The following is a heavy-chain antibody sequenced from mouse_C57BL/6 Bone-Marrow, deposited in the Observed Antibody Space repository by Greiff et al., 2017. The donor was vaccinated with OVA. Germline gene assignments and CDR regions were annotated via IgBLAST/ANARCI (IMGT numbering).Heavy chain of an antibody. V-gene: IGHV1-76*01. D-gene: IGHD1-1*01. CDR2: IYPGSGNT. CDR3: ARGPDYYGRRFDY. CDR1: GYTFTDYY. Sequence: QVQLQQSGAELVRPGASVKLSCKASGYTFTDYYINWVKQRPGQGLEWIARIYPGSGNTYYNEKFKGKATLTAEKSSSTAYMQLSSLTSEDSAVYFCARGPDYYGRRFDYWGQGTTLTVSS. J-gene: IGHJ2*01.